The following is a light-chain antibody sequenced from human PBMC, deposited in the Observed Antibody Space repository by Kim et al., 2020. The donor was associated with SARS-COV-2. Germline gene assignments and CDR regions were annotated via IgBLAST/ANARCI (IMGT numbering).Light chain of an antibody. V-gene: IGKV1-33*01. CDR3: QQYESLPLS. Sequence: ASVGDRVTITCQASQDISTYLNWYQQKPGKAPKLLMYDASTLKTGVPSRFSGSGSGTDFALTISSLQPDDIGTYYCQQYESLPLSFGGGTKVDIK. J-gene: IGKJ4*01. CDR2: DAS. CDR1: QDISTY.